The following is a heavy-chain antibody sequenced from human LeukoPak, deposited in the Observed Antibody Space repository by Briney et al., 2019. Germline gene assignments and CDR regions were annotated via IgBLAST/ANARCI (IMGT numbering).Heavy chain of an antibody. CDR2: ISYKGSKK. D-gene: IGHD4-17*01. V-gene: IGHV3-30-3*01. CDR1: GFTFGGYN. J-gene: IGHJ4*02. CDR3: TRDSNAYGDNAFNY. Sequence: GRSLRLSCAAPGFTFGGYNMHWVRQAPGQGLEWVAEISYKGSKKYYADSVRGRVTISRDNSKNTLYLQMNSLRGEDSAVYYCTRDSNAYGDNAFNYSSQGTLVTVSS.